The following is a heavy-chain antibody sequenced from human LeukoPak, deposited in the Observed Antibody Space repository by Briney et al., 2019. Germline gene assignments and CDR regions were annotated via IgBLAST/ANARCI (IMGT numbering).Heavy chain of an antibody. CDR1: GYSISSGYY. Sequence: SETLSLTCTVSGYSISSGYYWGWIRQPPGKGLEWIGSIYNSGSTYYNPSLKSRVTISVDTSKNQFSLKLSSVTAADTAVYYCARVGSYYYDSSGYMYYFDYWGQGTLVTVSS. V-gene: IGHV4-38-2*02. CDR2: IYNSGST. D-gene: IGHD3-22*01. CDR3: ARVGSYYYDSSGYMYYFDY. J-gene: IGHJ4*02.